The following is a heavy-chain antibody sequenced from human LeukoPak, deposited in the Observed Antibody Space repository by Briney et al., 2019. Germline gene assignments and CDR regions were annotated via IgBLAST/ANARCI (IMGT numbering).Heavy chain of an antibody. D-gene: IGHD3-22*01. CDR2: IIPIFGTA. Sequence: GASVKVSCKASGGTFSSYAISWVRQAPGQGLEWVGGIIPIFGTANYAQKFQGRVTITADESTSTAYMELSSLRSEDTAVYYCARDHGYYDSSGCFDYWGQGTLVTVSS. CDR1: GGTFSSYA. CDR3: ARDHGYYDSSGCFDY. J-gene: IGHJ4*02. V-gene: IGHV1-69*13.